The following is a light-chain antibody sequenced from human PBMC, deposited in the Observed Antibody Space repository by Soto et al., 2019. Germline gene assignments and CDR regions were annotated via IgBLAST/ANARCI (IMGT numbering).Light chain of an antibody. J-gene: IGKJ3*01. CDR2: AAS. CDR3: QQSYSTLA. CDR1: QSISSY. Sequence: DMPMTQSPFSLSASLGDIVTIXXRASQSISSYLNWYQQKPGKAPNLLIYAASSLQSGVPSRFSGSGSGTDFTLTISSLQPEDFATYYCQQSYSTLAFGPGTKVDI. V-gene: IGKV1-39*01.